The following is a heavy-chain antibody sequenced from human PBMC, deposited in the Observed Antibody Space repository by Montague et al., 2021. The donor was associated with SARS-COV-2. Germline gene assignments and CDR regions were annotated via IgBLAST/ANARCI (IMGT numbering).Heavy chain of an antibody. J-gene: IGHJ5*02. CDR3: ARTKRGLIAATPVYSFDP. Sequence: SETLSLTCTLSGGSFTSFYWSWVRQAPGKGLEWIGIVFYSGYTXXXPSXXXRVIIFLDVSRNELSLQLTSVTAADTAVYYCARTKRGLIAATPVYSFDPWGQGTLVTVSS. CDR2: VFYSGYT. D-gene: IGHD2-15*01. CDR1: GGSFTSFY. V-gene: IGHV4-59*08.